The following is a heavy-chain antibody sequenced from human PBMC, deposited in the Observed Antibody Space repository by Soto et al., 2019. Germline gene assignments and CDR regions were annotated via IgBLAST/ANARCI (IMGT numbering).Heavy chain of an antibody. D-gene: IGHD2-21*01. CDR2: IYYSGNT. J-gene: IGHJ2*01. CDR3: ARHVAKGLTFDL. V-gene: IGHV4-59*08. Sequence: QVQLQESGPGLVKPSETLSLTCTVSGGSISGYYWSWIRQTPGKGLEWIGYIYYSGNTIYNPDLKSRVATPVDTYRIQFSLKLNSVADADTAVYCCARHVAKGLTFDLWGRGTLVPGSS. CDR1: GGSISGYY.